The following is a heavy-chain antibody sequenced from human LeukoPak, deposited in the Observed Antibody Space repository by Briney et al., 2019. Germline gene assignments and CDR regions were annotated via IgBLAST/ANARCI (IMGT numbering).Heavy chain of an antibody. J-gene: IGHJ6*02. Sequence: SETLSLTCTVSGGSIGTYYWSWVRQSLGKGLERIGYIYFSGTTNKNPSLKSRVTISVDMSKNQFSLKLSSVTAADTAVYYCAREVPQTTVPEGLDVWGQGTTVTVSS. CDR3: AREVPQTTVPEGLDV. V-gene: IGHV4-59*01. CDR2: IYFSGTT. CDR1: GGSIGTYY. D-gene: IGHD4-17*01.